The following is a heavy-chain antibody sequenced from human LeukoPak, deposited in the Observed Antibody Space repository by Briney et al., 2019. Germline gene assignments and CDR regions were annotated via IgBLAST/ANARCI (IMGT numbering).Heavy chain of an antibody. V-gene: IGHV1-18*01. CDR1: GYTFTSYS. Sequence: GASVKVSCKASGYTFTSYSLTWVRQAPGKGLEWMGWISTYNGNTSYAQKVQGRVTMTTDTSTSTAYMELRSLRSDDTAVYYCARGLGVPYYDSSGYYADYWGQGTLVTVSS. J-gene: IGHJ4*02. D-gene: IGHD3-22*01. CDR3: ARGLGVPYYDSSGYYADY. CDR2: ISTYNGNT.